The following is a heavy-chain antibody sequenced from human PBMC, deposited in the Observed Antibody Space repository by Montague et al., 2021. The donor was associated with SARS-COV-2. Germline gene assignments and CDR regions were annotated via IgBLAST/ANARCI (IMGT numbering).Heavy chain of an antibody. J-gene: IGHJ4*02. CDR1: GGSISSSNW. CDR3: ASRGAGWFGSNPERFDY. Sequence: SETLSLTCAVSGGSISSSNWWSWVRQPPGKGLEWIGEIYHSGSTXXNPXXXSRVTISVDKSKNQLSLKLSSVTAADTAVYYCASRGAGWFGSNPERFDYWGQGTLVTVSS. V-gene: IGHV4-4*02. D-gene: IGHD3-10*01. CDR2: IYHSGST.